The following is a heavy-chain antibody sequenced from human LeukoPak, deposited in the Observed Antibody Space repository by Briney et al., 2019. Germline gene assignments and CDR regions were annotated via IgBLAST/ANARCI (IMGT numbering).Heavy chain of an antibody. D-gene: IGHD6-13*01. CDR1: GFTFSNFD. Sequence: GGSLRLSCATSGFTFSNFDLHWVRQATGEGLEWVSAIGTAGDTYYPDSVKGRFTVSRDNAKNSFYLQMDNLRPGDTAVYYCSRGGAPAGYAYDIWGHGTVVTVSS. V-gene: IGHV3-13*01. CDR3: SRGGAPAGYAYDI. CDR2: IGTAGDT. J-gene: IGHJ3*02.